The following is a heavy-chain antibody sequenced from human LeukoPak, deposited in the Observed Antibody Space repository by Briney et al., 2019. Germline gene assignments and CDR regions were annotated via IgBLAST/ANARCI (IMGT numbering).Heavy chain of an antibody. D-gene: IGHD3-22*01. CDR3: ASQVAGSSGYYSFTYNWFDP. V-gene: IGHV4-39*07. Sequence: SETLSLTCTVSGGSISSSNCYWGWIRQPPGKGLEWIGEINHSGSTNYNPSLKSRVTISVDTSKNQFSLKLSSVTAADTAVYYCASQVAGSSGYYSFTYNWFDPWGQGTLVTVSS. CDR1: GGSISSSNCY. J-gene: IGHJ5*02. CDR2: INHSGST.